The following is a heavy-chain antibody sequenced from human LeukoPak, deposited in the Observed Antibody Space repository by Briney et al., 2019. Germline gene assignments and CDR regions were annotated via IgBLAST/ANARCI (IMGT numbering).Heavy chain of an antibody. Sequence: PGGSLRLSCAASGFTVSNNYLSWVRQARGKGLEWVSFIYDVGTTVYADSVKGRFTISRDNSKNTLYLQMNSLRAEDTAVYYCAKKGYYDGSGYYMYYFDHWGQGTLVTVSS. CDR3: AKKGYYDGSGYYMYYFDH. CDR1: GFTVSNNY. D-gene: IGHD3-22*01. V-gene: IGHV3-53*01. J-gene: IGHJ4*02. CDR2: IYDVGTT.